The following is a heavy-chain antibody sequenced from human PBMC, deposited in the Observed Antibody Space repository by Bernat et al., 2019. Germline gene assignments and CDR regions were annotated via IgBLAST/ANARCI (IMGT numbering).Heavy chain of an antibody. CDR3: ARDHEGATPGGY. D-gene: IGHD1-26*01. Sequence: QVQLVQSGAEVKKPGSSVKVSCKASGGTFSSYAISWVRQAPGQGLEWMGGIIPIFGTANYAQKFQSRVMITADESTSTAYMGLSSLRSEDTAVYYCARDHEGATPGGYWGQGTLVTVSS. CDR1: GGTFSSYA. J-gene: IGHJ4*02. V-gene: IGHV1-69*12. CDR2: IIPIFGTA.